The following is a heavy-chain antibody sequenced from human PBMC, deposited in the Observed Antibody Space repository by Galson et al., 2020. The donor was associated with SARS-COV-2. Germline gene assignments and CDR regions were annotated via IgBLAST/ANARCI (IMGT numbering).Heavy chain of an antibody. V-gene: IGHV4-31*03. CDR1: GGSISSGGYY. D-gene: IGHD3-9*01. CDR3: ASVILTGYSLDH. Sequence: ETSETLSLTCTVSGGSISSGGYYWSWIRQHPGKGLEWIGYIYYSGSTYYNPSLKSRVTISVDTSKNQFSLKLSSVTAADTAVYYCASVILTGYSLDHWGQGTLVTVSS. CDR2: IYYSGST. J-gene: IGHJ5*02.